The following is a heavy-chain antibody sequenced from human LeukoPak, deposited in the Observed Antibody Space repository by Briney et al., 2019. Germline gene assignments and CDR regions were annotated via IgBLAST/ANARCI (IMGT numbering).Heavy chain of an antibody. CDR2: ISSSSSYI. CDR1: GFTFSSYA. CDR3: AGGYQLHMDV. Sequence: GGSLRLSCAASGFTFSSYAMSWVRQAPGKGLEWVSSISSSSSYIYYADSVKGRFTISRDNAKNSLYLQMNSLRAEDTAVYYCAGGYQLHMDVWGKGTTVTVSS. D-gene: IGHD2-2*01. V-gene: IGHV3-21*01. J-gene: IGHJ6*03.